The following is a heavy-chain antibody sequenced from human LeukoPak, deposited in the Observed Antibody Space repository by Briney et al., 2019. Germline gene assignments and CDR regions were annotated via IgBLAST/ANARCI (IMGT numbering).Heavy chain of an antibody. CDR1: GGSISGYY. D-gene: IGHD5-12*01. Sequence: SETLSLTCTVSGGSISGYYWTWIRQPPGKGLEGIGYISYSGSTSSHPSLKSRVTISLDTSKNQFSLKLTSVTAADTAVYYCVRGYSGYPYYLDYWGQGTLVTVSS. CDR2: ISYSGST. CDR3: VRGYSGYPYYLDY. J-gene: IGHJ4*02. V-gene: IGHV4-59*08.